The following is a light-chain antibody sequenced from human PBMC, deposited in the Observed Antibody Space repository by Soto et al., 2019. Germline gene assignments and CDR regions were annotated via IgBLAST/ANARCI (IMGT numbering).Light chain of an antibody. J-gene: IGLJ1*01. CDR1: ISDIGGSNY. Sequence: QSALTQPASVSGSPGQSITISCAGTISDIGGSNYVSWYQQHPGKAPKLMIYGVSNRPSGVSNRFSGSKSGNTASLTISGLQAEDEADYFCYSSRSSSSTLYVFGTGTKLTVL. CDR2: GVS. CDR3: YSSRSSSSTLYV. V-gene: IGLV2-14*03.